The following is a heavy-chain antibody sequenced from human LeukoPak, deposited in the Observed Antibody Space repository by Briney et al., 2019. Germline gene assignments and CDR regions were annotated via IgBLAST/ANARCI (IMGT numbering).Heavy chain of an antibody. V-gene: IGHV4-30-2*01. D-gene: IGHD3-9*01. CDR3: ARDKVEHDILTYYFDY. Sequence: PSETLSLTCTVSGDSISNDFYYWSWIRQPPGRGLEWIGYIYHSGSTYYNPSLKSRVTISVDRSKNQFSLKLSSVTAADTAVYYCARDKVEHDILTYYFDYWGQGILVTVSS. CDR1: GDSISNDFYY. J-gene: IGHJ4*02. CDR2: IYHSGST.